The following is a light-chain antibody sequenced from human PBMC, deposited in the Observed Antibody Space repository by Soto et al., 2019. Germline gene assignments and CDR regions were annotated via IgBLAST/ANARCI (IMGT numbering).Light chain of an antibody. V-gene: IGLV1-47*01. Sequence: ALTQPPSASGTPGQRVTISCSGSSSNIGSDFVYWYQQLPGTAPKLLIYHSYQRPSGVPDRFSGSKSGTSGSLAISDLRSEDEADYYCSAWDDSLSAYVFGAGTKLTVL. J-gene: IGLJ1*01. CDR2: HSY. CDR3: SAWDDSLSAYV. CDR1: SSNIGSDF.